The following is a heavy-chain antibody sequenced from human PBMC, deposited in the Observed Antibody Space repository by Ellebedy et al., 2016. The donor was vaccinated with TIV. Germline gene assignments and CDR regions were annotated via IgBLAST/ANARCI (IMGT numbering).Heavy chain of an antibody. Sequence: AASVKVSCKASGYAFTNYGLSWVRQAPGQGLEWMGWISGYNGYTNYVQKLHDRVTITADTSTSTAYMELRSLRSEDTAMYYCARDQASNVGTAGFDYWGQGSLVTVSS. CDR1: GYAFTNYG. V-gene: IGHV1-18*04. CDR3: ARDQASNVGTAGFDY. D-gene: IGHD2-8*01. CDR2: ISGYNGYT. J-gene: IGHJ4*02.